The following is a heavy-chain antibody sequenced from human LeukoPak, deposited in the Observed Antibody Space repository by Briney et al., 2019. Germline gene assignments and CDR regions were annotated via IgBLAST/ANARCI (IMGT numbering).Heavy chain of an antibody. V-gene: IGHV4-59*01. Sequence: SETLSLTCAVSGVSISTYYWTWVRQPPGKGLEWVGYIYYTGDTSYNPSPKSRVTISVDTSNNQFSLKLSSVTAADTAAYYCARGGIAVPEYWGQGILVTVSS. CDR1: GVSISTYY. J-gene: IGHJ4*02. CDR3: ARGGIAVPEY. D-gene: IGHD6-19*01. CDR2: IYYTGDT.